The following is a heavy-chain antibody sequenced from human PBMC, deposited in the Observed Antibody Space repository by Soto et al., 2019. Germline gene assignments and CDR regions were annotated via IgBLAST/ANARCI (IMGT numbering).Heavy chain of an antibody. CDR1: GFTFTSST. D-gene: IGHD2-2*01. Sequence: EMQLVESGGGLVKPGGSLRLSCAASGFTFTSSTMKWVRQAPGKGLEWVSSISSGSSDKYYADSVRGRFTISRDDAKNSVYLQMKGLRAEDSAVYYCVRLDCSGTSCYFYGLDVWGQGNTVTVSS. CDR3: VRLDCSGTSCYFYGLDV. J-gene: IGHJ6*02. CDR2: ISSGSSDK. V-gene: IGHV3-21*06.